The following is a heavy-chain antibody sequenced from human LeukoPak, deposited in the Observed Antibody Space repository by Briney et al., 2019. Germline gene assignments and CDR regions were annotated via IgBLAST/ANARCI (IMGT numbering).Heavy chain of an antibody. D-gene: IGHD3-16*01. V-gene: IGHV4-4*02. CDR3: ASYGGAFDI. CDR2: IYHRGST. J-gene: IGHJ3*02. CDR1: GDSIISSNC. Sequence: SETLSLTCAVSGDSIISSNCWSWVRQPPGKGLEWIGDIYHRGSTNYNPSLKSRVTISVDKSKNQFSLKLSSVTAADTAVYYCASYGGAFDIWGQGTMVTVSS.